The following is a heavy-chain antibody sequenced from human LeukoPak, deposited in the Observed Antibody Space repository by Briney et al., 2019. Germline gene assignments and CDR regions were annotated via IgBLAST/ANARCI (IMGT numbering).Heavy chain of an antibody. J-gene: IGHJ4*02. CDR3: ARTLGYYDSSGYSDFDY. D-gene: IGHD3-22*01. CDR2: IYASGST. CDR1: GGSVSSGSYY. V-gene: IGHV4-61*02. Sequence: PSETLSLTCTVSGGSVSSGSYYWSWIRQPAGKGLEWIGRIYASGSTNYNPSLKSRVTISLDTSKNQFSLKLSSVTAADTAVHYCARTLGYYDSSGYSDFDYWGQGTLVTVSS.